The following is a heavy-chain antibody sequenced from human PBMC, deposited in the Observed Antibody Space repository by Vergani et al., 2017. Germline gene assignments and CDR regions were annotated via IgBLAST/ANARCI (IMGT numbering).Heavy chain of an antibody. Sequence: EVQLLQSGGGVIQPGGSVRLSCAASGFTFSACPMTWVRQAPGQGLEWVSAISGSGGSTYYADSVKGRFTISRDNSKNTLYLQMNSLRAEDTAVYYCAKDQKVTMVRGGPHVGMDVWGQGTTVTVSS. CDR3: AKDQKVTMVRGGPHVGMDV. V-gene: IGHV3-23*01. CDR2: ISGSGGST. CDR1: GFTFSACP. J-gene: IGHJ6*02. D-gene: IGHD3-10*01.